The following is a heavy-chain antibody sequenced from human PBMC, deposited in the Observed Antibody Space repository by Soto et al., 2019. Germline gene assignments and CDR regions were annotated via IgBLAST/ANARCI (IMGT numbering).Heavy chain of an antibody. D-gene: IGHD4-17*01. CDR2: ISYDGSNK. Sequence: PGGSLRLSCAASGFTFSSYGMHWVRQAPGKGLEWVAVISYDGSNKYYADSVKGRFTISRDNPKNTLYLQMNSLRAEDTAVYYCASLGDYGVWGQGTLVTVSS. J-gene: IGHJ4*02. V-gene: IGHV3-30*03. CDR3: ASLGDYGV. CDR1: GFTFSSYG.